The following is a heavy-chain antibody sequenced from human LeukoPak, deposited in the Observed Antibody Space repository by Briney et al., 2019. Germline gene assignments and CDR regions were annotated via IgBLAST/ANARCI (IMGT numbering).Heavy chain of an antibody. CDR1: GFTFSDYY. CDR3: AREGYCSGGSCYYFDY. V-gene: IGHV3-11*04. D-gene: IGHD2-15*01. CDR2: ISSSGSTI. Sequence: GGSLRLSCAASGFTFSDYYMSWIRQAPGKGLEWVSYISSSGSTIYYADSVKGRFTISRDNAENSLYLQMNSLRAEDTAVYYCAREGYCSGGSCYYFDYWGQGTLVTVSS. J-gene: IGHJ4*02.